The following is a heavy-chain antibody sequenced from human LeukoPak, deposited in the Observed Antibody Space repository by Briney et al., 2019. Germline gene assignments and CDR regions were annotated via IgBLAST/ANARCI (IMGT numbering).Heavy chain of an antibody. D-gene: IGHD1-26*01. CDR3: TRAGSWGDAFDI. CDR2: IRSKAYGGTT. V-gene: IGHV3-49*04. Sequence: GGSLRLSCTASGFTFGDYAMSWVRQAPGKGLEWVGFIRSKAYGGTTEYAASVKGRFTISRDDSKSIAYLQMNSLKTEDTAVYYCTRAGSWGDAFDIWGQGTMVTVSS. J-gene: IGHJ3*02. CDR1: GFTFGDYA.